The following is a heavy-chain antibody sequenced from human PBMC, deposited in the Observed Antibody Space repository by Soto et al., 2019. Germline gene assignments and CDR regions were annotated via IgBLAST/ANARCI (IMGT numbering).Heavy chain of an antibody. CDR1: GYTFTSYD. CDR3: ARGSRFGGVIVENY. CDR2: MNPNSGNT. Sequence: VKVSCKASGYTFTSYDINWVRQATGQGLEWMGWMNPNSGNTGYAQKFQGRVTMTRNTSISTAYMELSSLRSEDTAVYYCARGSRFGGVIVENYWGQGTLVTVSS. J-gene: IGHJ4*02. D-gene: IGHD3-16*02. V-gene: IGHV1-8*01.